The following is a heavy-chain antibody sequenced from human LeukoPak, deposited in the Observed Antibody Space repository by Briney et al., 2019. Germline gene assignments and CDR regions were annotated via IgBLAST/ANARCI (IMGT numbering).Heavy chain of an antibody. V-gene: IGHV3-7*01. CDR2: IKQDGSDT. CDR3: ARGGYTSSWYWVD. Sequence: GGSLRLSCVASGFSFTNSWMTWVRQAPGKGLEWVANIKQDGSDTYYVDSVKGRFTVSRDNAKNSLFLQMNNLRVDDTAVYFCARGGYTSSWYWVDWGQGTRVTVSS. J-gene: IGHJ4*02. CDR1: GFSFTNSW. D-gene: IGHD6-13*01.